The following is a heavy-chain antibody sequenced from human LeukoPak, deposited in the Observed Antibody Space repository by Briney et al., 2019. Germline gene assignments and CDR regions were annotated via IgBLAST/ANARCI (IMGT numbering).Heavy chain of an antibody. V-gene: IGHV3-23*01. CDR3: ANDKGPIAVAGTLAFDI. D-gene: IGHD6-19*01. CDR1: GFTFSSYG. CDR2: ISGSGGST. Sequence: GGSLRLSCAASGFTFSSYGMHWVRQAPGKGLEWVSAISGSGGSTYYADSVKGRFTISRDNSKNTLYLQMNSLRAEDTAVYYCANDKGPIAVAGTLAFDIWGQGTMVTVSS. J-gene: IGHJ3*02.